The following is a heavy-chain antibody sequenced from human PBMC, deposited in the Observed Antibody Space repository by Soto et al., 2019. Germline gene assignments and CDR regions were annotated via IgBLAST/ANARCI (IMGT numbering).Heavy chain of an antibody. V-gene: IGHV3-23*01. J-gene: IGHJ4*02. CDR2: ISGSGGST. CDR3: ATGDPRYYYDSSGYYYPPPFDY. D-gene: IGHD3-22*01. Sequence: GALRLSCAASGFTFSSYAMSWVRQAPGKGLEWVSAISGSGGSTYYADSVKGRFTISRDNSKNTLYLQMNSLRAEDTAVYYCATGDPRYYYDSSGYYYPPPFDYWGQGTLVTVSS. CDR1: GFTFSSYA.